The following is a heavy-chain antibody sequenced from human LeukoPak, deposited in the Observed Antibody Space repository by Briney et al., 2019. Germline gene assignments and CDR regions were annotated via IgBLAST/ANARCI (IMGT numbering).Heavy chain of an antibody. Sequence: ASVKVSCKASGYTFSSYDIHWVRQATGQGLEWMGWMNPNSGHTGYVPKFQGRVTMTRNTSISTTYMELSSLRSEDTAVYYCAGVYGDYSGDWFDPWGQGTLVTVSS. D-gene: IGHD4-17*01. CDR3: AGVYGDYSGDWFDP. V-gene: IGHV1-8*01. CDR1: GYTFSSYD. CDR2: MNPNSGHT. J-gene: IGHJ5*02.